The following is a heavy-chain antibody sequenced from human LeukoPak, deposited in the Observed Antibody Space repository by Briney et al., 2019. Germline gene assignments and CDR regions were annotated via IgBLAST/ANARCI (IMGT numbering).Heavy chain of an antibody. CDR2: ISYDGGEK. D-gene: IGHD3-10*01. Sequence: TGGSLRLSCAVSGFTFRSYAIHWVRQTPGKGLEWVAIISYDGGEKYYAGSVKGRFSISRDNSKNTLYLQMNSLRTEDTAVYYCAREGEALDNWGQGTLVTVSS. V-gene: IGHV3-30*04. CDR3: AREGEALDN. CDR1: GFTFRSYA. J-gene: IGHJ4*02.